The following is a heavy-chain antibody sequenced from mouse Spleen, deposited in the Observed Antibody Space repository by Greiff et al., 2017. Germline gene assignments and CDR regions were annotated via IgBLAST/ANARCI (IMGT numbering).Heavy chain of an antibody. CDR3: ARALNWERGDY. Sequence: QVQLQQPEAELVMPGASVKLSCKASGYTFTSYWMHWVKQRPGQGLEWIGEIDPSDSYTNYNQKFKGKATLTVDKSSSTAYMQLSSLTSEDSAVYYCARALNWERGDYWGQGTTLTVSS. J-gene: IGHJ2*01. CDR2: IDPSDSYT. CDR1: GYTFTSYW. V-gene: IGHV1-69*01. D-gene: IGHD4-1*01.